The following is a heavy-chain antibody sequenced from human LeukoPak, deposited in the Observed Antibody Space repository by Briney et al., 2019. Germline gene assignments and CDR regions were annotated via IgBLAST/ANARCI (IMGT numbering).Heavy chain of an antibody. CDR3: AKDCEGAPQETTAVTPDAFDI. Sequence: GGSLRLSCAASGLTFSSYAITWVRQAPGKGLEWVSAISGSGGSTYYADSVKGRFTISRDNSKNTLYLQMNSLRAEDTAVYYCAKDCEGAPQETTAVTPDAFDIWGQGTMVTVSS. CDR1: GLTFSSYA. CDR2: ISGSGGST. J-gene: IGHJ3*02. V-gene: IGHV3-23*01. D-gene: IGHD4-23*01.